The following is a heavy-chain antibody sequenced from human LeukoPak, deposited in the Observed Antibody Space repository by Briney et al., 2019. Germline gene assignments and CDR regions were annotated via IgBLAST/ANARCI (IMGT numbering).Heavy chain of an antibody. Sequence: PGGSLRLSCVASGLTFRNAWMSWVRQAPGKGLEWVALIWLDGSNKYYADSVKGRFTISRDNSKNTLYLQMNSLRAEDTAVYYCTRDRAVTHFDYWGQGTLVTVSS. D-gene: IGHD5-18*01. J-gene: IGHJ4*02. CDR2: IWLDGSNK. CDR3: TRDRAVTHFDY. CDR1: GLTFRNAW. V-gene: IGHV3-33*08.